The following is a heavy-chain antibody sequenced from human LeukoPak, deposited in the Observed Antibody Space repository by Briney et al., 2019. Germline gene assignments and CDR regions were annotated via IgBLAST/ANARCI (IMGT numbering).Heavy chain of an antibody. CDR2: INPNSGST. D-gene: IGHD2-15*01. Sequence: ASVKVSCKASGYTFTGNYMHWVRQAPGQGLEWMGRINPNSGSTNYAQKFQGRVTMTRDTSISTAYMELSRLRSDDTAVYYCARVGEKYCSGGSCYSVFYLQHWGQGTLVTVSS. J-gene: IGHJ1*01. CDR3: ARVGEKYCSGGSCYSVFYLQH. CDR1: GYTFTGNY. V-gene: IGHV1-2*06.